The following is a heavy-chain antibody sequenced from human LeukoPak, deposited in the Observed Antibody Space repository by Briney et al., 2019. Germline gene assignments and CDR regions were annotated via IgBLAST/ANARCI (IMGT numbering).Heavy chain of an antibody. Sequence: AGGSLRLSCAASGFTFSNYWMSWGRQAPGKGLEWVANIRQDGGEKNYVDSVKGRFSISRDNGKNSLYLQMNSLRVEDTAVYYCMRQNRAYYFGHWDQGTLVTVSS. CDR2: IRQDGGEK. V-gene: IGHV3-7*01. D-gene: IGHD3-10*01. CDR1: GFTFSNYW. CDR3: MRQNRAYYFGH. J-gene: IGHJ1*01.